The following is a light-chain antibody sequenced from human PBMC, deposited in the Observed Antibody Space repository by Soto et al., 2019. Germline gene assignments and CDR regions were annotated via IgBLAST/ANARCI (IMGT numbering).Light chain of an antibody. CDR3: QHYDTFPYT. J-gene: IGKJ2*01. CDR2: DAS. V-gene: IGKV1-5*01. Sequence: DIQKTQSPSFVSASVGDRVTITCRASQSIDNWLAWYQQKPGKAPKLLIYDASTLESGVSSGFSGSGSGTEFTLTISSLRPDDFATYYCQHYDTFPYTFGQGTKLEIK. CDR1: QSIDNW.